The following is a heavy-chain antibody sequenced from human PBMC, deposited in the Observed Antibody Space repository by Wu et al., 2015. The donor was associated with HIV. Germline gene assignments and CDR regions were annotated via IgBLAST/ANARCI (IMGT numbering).Heavy chain of an antibody. V-gene: IGHV1-69*13. CDR1: GGTFSSYA. D-gene: IGHD2-2*02. CDR2: IIPIFGTA. J-gene: IGHJ3*02. Sequence: QVQLVQSGAEVKKPGSSVKVSCKASGGTFSSYAISWVRQAPGQGLEWMGRIIPIFGTANYAQKFQGRVTITADESTSTAYMELSSLRSEDTAVYYCARSAYCSSTSCYIFAFDIWGQGTMVTVSS. CDR3: ARSAYCSSTSCYIFAFDI.